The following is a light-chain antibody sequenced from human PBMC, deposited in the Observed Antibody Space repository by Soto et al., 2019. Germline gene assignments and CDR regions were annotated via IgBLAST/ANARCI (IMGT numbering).Light chain of an antibody. J-gene: IGKJ1*01. CDR3: QRYGSSGT. V-gene: IGKV3-20*01. Sequence: EIVLTQSPGTRSLSAGERATLSCRASQSDSNNYLAWYHQKRDQAPRLLSYGASNRATGIPDSISGNGSGTDFTLTISRLEPEDFAVYYCQRYGSSGTFGQGTKVDTK. CDR1: QSDSNNY. CDR2: GAS.